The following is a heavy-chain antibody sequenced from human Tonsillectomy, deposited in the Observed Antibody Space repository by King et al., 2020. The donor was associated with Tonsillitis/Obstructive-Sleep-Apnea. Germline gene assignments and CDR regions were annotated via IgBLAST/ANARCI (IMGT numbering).Heavy chain of an antibody. CDR2: IYYSGGT. J-gene: IGHJ5*02. CDR1: GVSVSSGSYY. V-gene: IGHV4-61*01. CDR3: ARSDSSRWYRNNWFDP. D-gene: IGHD6-13*01. Sequence: VQLQESGPGLVKPSENLSLTCSVSGVSVSSGSYYWSWIRQPPGKGLEWIGYIYYSGGTNYNPSLKGRVTISVDTYENQFSLKLSSVSAADTAVYFCARSDSSRWYRNNWFDPWGQGTLVTVSS.